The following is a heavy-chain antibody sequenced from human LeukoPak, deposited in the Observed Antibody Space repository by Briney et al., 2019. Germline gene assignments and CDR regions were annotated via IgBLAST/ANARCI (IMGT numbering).Heavy chain of an antibody. CDR3: ARQVITMVRGVTAFDL. J-gene: IGHJ2*01. V-gene: IGHV3-7*01. D-gene: IGHD3-10*01. Sequence: GGSLRLSCAASGFTFSSYWMSWVRQAPGKGLEWVANIKQDGSEKYYVDSVKGRFTISRDNAKNTLYLQMNSLRAEDTAVYYCARQVITMVRGVTAFDLWGRGTLVTVSS. CDR2: IKQDGSEK. CDR1: GFTFSSYW.